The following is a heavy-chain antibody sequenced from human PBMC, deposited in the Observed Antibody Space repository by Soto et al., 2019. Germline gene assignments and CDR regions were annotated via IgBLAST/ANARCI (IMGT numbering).Heavy chain of an antibody. Sequence: ASVQVSCKASGYTFTSYGISSVRPAHGQGLEWMVWISAYNGNKNYAQKLQGRVTMTTDTFTSTAYMELRSLRSDDTAVYYCARDNYDSSGYYYGHAFDCWGQGTLVTVSS. V-gene: IGHV1-18*01. CDR3: ARDNYDSSGYYYGHAFDC. CDR1: GYTFTSYG. J-gene: IGHJ4*02. CDR2: ISAYNGNK. D-gene: IGHD3-22*01.